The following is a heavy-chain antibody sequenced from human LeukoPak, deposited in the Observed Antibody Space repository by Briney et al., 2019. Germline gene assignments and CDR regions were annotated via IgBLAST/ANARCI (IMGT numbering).Heavy chain of an antibody. V-gene: IGHV7-4-1*02. CDR1: GYTFTSYA. Sequence: ASVKVSCKASGYTFTSYAMNWVRQAPGQGLEWMGWINTNTGNPTYAQGFTGRFVFSLDTSVSTAYLQISSLKAEDTAVYYCAKGGDDYNFGSGTDYWGQGTLVTVSS. J-gene: IGHJ4*02. CDR3: AKGGDDYNFGSGTDY. CDR2: INTNTGNP. D-gene: IGHD5-24*01.